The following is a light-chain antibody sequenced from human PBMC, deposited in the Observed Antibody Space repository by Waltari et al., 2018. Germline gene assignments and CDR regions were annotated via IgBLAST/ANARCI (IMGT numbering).Light chain of an antibody. CDR1: SSDVCGYNY. CDR2: DVR. J-gene: IGLJ1*01. CDR3: CSYAGSYTEV. Sequence: QSALTPPRSVSGSPGHAVPISCPGTSSDVCGYNYVPWYQQHPGTAPKLMIYDVRKRPSGVPDRFSGSKSGNTASLTISGLQAEDEADYYCCSYAGSYTEVFGTGTKVTVL. V-gene: IGLV2-11*01.